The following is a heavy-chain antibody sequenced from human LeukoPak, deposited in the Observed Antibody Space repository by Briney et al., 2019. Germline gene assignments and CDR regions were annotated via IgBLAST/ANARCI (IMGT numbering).Heavy chain of an antibody. CDR2: FDPEDGET. J-gene: IGHJ4*02. Sequence: ASVKVSCKVSGYSLTELSMNWVRQAPGKGLEWMGGFDPEDGETPIFAQKFQGRVTMTEDTSTDTAYMELSSLRSEDTAVYYCATGTIYCSSCSDDYWGQGTLVTVSS. CDR3: ATGTIYCSSCSDDY. CDR1: GYSLTELS. D-gene: IGHD2-2*01. V-gene: IGHV1-24*01.